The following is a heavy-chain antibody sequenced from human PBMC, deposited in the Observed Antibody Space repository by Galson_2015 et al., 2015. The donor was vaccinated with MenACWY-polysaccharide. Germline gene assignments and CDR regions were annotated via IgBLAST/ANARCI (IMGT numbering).Heavy chain of an antibody. J-gene: IGHJ4*02. CDR3: ARVEKYSGSFYILY. Sequence: ETLSLTCTVSDYSIRSGYFWGWIRQPPGKGLEWIASIFHSGTTYYNPSLKSRVTISVDTSKNQFSLKLSSVTAADTAVYYCARVEKYSGSFYILYWGQGTLVTVSS. CDR1: DYSIRSGYF. V-gene: IGHV4-38-2*02. CDR2: IFHSGTT. D-gene: IGHD1-26*01.